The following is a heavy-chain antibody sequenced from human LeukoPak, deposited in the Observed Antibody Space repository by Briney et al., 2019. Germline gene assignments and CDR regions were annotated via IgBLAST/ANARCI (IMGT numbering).Heavy chain of an antibody. V-gene: IGHV4-39*07. Sequence: SETLSLTCTVSGGSISSSSYYWGWIRQPPGKGLEWIGSIYYSGSTYYNPSLKSRVTISVDTSKNQFSLKLSSVTAADTAVYYCARDHNYYGSYVDYWGQGTLVTVSS. J-gene: IGHJ4*02. CDR3: ARDHNYYGSYVDY. D-gene: IGHD3-10*01. CDR2: IYYSGST. CDR1: GGSISSSSYY.